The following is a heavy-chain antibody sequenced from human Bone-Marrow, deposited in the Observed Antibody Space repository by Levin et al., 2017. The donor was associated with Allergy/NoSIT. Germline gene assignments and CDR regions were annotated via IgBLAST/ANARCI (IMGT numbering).Heavy chain of an antibody. CDR2: ISYDGNNQ. J-gene: IGHJ6*03. D-gene: IGHD3-3*01. V-gene: IGHV3-30*18. Sequence: KGLEWVAVISYDGNNQYYADSVKGRFTISRDNSRNTLYLQINRLRPEDTAVYNCAKDGPDYDFWRAERVYYQYMDVWGKGTTVTVSS. CDR3: AKDGPDYDFWRAERVYYQYMDV.